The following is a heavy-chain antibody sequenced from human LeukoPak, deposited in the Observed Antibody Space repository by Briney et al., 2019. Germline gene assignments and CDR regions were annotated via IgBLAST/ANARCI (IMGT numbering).Heavy chain of an antibody. J-gene: IGHJ4*02. CDR3: ARRHYYYDRSGFYYYFDT. CDR2: IQPGNPEI. D-gene: IGHD3-22*01. V-gene: IGHV5-51*01. Sequence: GVSLKISCKASEYSFTSYWIGWVRQMPGKGLEWVGNIQPGNPEIRYSPSFQGQVTLSADKSISTAYLQWSSLKASDTAMYYCARRHYYYDRSGFYYYFDTWGQGTQVTVTS. CDR1: EYSFTSYW.